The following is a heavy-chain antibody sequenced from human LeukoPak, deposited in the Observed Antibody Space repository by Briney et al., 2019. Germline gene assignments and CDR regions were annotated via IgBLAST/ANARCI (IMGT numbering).Heavy chain of an antibody. CDR3: ASTRRAAVAGRFDS. CDR1: GASMSSNY. Sequence: SETLSLTCNVSGASMSSNYWSWIRQPPGKGLEWIGYIYHSGNTNYSPSLESRVTMSVDESKNQFSLRVHFVSAADTAVYYCASTRRAAVAGRFDSWGQGALVTVSS. D-gene: IGHD6-19*01. V-gene: IGHV4-4*09. J-gene: IGHJ4*02. CDR2: IYHSGNT.